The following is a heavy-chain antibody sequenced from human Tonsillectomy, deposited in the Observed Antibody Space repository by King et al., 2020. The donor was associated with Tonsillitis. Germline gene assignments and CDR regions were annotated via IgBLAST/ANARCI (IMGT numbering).Heavy chain of an antibody. Sequence: QLVQSGGGLVQPGRSLRLSCAASGFTFDDYAMHWVRQAPGKGLEWVSGISWNSGSIGYADSVKGRFTISRDNAKNSLYLQMNSLRAEDTALYYCAKDSGLSGGYPFALDYWGQGTLVTISS. CDR1: GFTFDDYA. D-gene: IGHD1-26*01. CDR3: AKDSGLSGGYPFALDY. V-gene: IGHV3-9*01. CDR2: ISWNSGSI. J-gene: IGHJ4*02.